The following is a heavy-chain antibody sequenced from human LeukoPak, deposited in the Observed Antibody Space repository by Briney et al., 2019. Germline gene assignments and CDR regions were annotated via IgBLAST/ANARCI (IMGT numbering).Heavy chain of an antibody. J-gene: IGHJ4*02. V-gene: IGHV1-2*02. CDR2: INPNNGDR. Sequence: GASVTVSFTSSVYSLTNYYMHWVRQAPGQGQEWMGWINPNNGDRNYAQKFQGRGTMTRDTSISTAYMELSRLTSDDTAVYYCARDWRGSYFPYFWGQGTLFTVSS. CDR1: VYSLTNYY. CDR3: ARDWRGSYFPYF. D-gene: IGHD1-26*01.